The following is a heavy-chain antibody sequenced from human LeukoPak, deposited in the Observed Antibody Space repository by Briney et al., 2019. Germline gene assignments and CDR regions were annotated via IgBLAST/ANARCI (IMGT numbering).Heavy chain of an antibody. Sequence: GGSLRLSCAASGFTFDDYAMHWVRQAPGKGLEWVANIKEDGSEKYYVDSVKGRFTISRDNAKNSLYLQMNSLRAEDTAVYYCARDPSSLRDSFEYWGRGTLVTVSS. CDR3: ARDPSSLRDSFEY. CDR1: GFTFDDYA. J-gene: IGHJ4*02. CDR2: IKEDGSEK. V-gene: IGHV3-7*01.